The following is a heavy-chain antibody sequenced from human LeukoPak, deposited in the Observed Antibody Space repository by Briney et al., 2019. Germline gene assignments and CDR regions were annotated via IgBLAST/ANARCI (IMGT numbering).Heavy chain of an antibody. J-gene: IGHJ4*02. CDR2: VDPEDGET. CDR1: GYTFTDYY. Sequence: GASVKVSCKVSGYTFTDYYMHWVQQASGKGLEWMGLVDPEDGETIYAEKFQGRVTITADTSTDTAYIELSSLRSEDTAVYYCANSGYSYGRTFDYWGQGTLVTVSS. CDR3: ANSGYSYGRTFDY. D-gene: IGHD5-18*01. V-gene: IGHV1-69-2*01.